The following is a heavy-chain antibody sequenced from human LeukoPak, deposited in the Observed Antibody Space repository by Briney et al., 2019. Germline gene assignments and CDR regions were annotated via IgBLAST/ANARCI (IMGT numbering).Heavy chain of an antibody. J-gene: IGHJ5*02. Sequence: PGGSLRLSCAASGFTFSSYWMSWVRQAPGKGLEWVANINQDGSEKYYVDSVKGRFTISRDNAKNSLYLQMNSLRAVDTAVYYCAREGCSGGSCYHNWFDPWGQGTLVTAS. CDR1: GFTFSSYW. CDR3: AREGCSGGSCYHNWFDP. CDR2: INQDGSEK. D-gene: IGHD2-15*01. V-gene: IGHV3-7*01.